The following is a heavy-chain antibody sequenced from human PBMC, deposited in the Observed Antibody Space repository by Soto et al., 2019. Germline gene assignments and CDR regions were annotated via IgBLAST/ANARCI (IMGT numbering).Heavy chain of an antibody. CDR3: ATDGYSSSTLDY. D-gene: IGHD4-4*01. V-gene: IGHV1-24*01. J-gene: IGHJ4*02. CDR2: FDPEDGET. CDR1: GYTLTELS. Sequence: ASVKVSCKVSGYTLTELSMHWVRQAPGKGLEWMGGFDPEDGETIYAQKFQGRVTMTEDTSTDTAYIELSSLRSEDTAVYYCATDGYSSSTLDYWGQGTLVTVSS.